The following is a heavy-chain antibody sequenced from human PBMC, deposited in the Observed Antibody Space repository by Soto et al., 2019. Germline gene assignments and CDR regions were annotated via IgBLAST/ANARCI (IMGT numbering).Heavy chain of an antibody. J-gene: IGHJ4*02. Sequence: ASVKVSCKPFGYIFSGYYMHWVRQAPGQGLEWMGWINPKSGATNYAQKFQGRVTMTRDTSISTMYMELSGLRADDTAVYYCATPGGPDSGGYYYFDYWGQGALVTVSS. CDR3: ATPGGPDSGGYYYFDY. V-gene: IGHV1-2*02. D-gene: IGHD3-22*01. CDR2: INPKSGAT. CDR1: GYIFSGYY.